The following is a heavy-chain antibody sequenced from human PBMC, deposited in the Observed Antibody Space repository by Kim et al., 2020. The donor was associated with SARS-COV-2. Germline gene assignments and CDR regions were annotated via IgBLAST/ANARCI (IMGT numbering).Heavy chain of an antibody. Sequence: VKGRFTISRDNAKNSLYLQMNSLRAEDTAVYYCARGAAAGQYYYYGMDVWGQGTTVTVSS. J-gene: IGHJ6*02. D-gene: IGHD6-13*01. V-gene: IGHV3-21*01. CDR3: ARGAAAGQYYYYGMDV.